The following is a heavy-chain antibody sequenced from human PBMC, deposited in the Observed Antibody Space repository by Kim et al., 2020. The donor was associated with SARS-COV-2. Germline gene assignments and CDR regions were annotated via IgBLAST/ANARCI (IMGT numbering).Heavy chain of an antibody. CDR1: GGSISSYY. Sequence: WETLSLTCTVSGGSISSYYWSWIRQPPGKGLEWIGYIYYSGSTNYNPSLKSRVTISVDTSKNQFSLKLSSVTAADTAVYYCARDFSLSTGYPYLGWFDPWGQGTLVTVSS. J-gene: IGHJ5*02. D-gene: IGHD3-9*01. CDR3: ARDFSLSTGYPYLGWFDP. CDR2: IYYSGST. V-gene: IGHV4-59*01.